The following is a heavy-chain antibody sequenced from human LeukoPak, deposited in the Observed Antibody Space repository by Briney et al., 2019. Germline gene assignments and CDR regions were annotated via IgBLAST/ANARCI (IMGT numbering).Heavy chain of an antibody. J-gene: IGHJ6*03. Sequence: EASVKVSCKASGYSFSDYYMHWVRQAPGQGLEWMGIINPSGGSTSYAQKFRGRVTMTRDMSTSTVYMELSSLRSEDTAVYYCARGGGTPFYYMDVWGKGTTVTVSS. CDR1: GYSFSDYY. CDR2: INPSGGST. V-gene: IGHV1-46*01. CDR3: ARGGGTPFYYMDV.